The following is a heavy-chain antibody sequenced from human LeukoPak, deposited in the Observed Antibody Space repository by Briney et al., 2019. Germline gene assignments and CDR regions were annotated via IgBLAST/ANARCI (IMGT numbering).Heavy chain of an antibody. Sequence: GGSLRLSCAASGFSFSNYWMSWVRQAPGKGLEWVSYISSSGSTIYYADSVKGRFTISRDNAKNSLYLQMNSLRAEDTAVYYCARYYYDSSGYYYFDYGGQGTLVTVSS. D-gene: IGHD3-22*01. J-gene: IGHJ4*02. V-gene: IGHV3-11*01. CDR3: ARYYYDSSGYYYFDY. CDR2: ISSSGSTI. CDR1: GFSFSNYW.